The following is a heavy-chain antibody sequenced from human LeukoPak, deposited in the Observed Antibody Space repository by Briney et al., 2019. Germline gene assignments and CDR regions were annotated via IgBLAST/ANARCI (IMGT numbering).Heavy chain of an antibody. Sequence: GGSLRLSCAASGFTFSSYSMNWVRQAPGKGLEWVSSISSSSSYIYYADSVKGRFTISRDNAKNSLYLQMNSLRAEDTAVYYCASGLRFLEWPYPDAFDIWGQGTMVTVSS. J-gene: IGHJ3*02. CDR3: ASGLRFLEWPYPDAFDI. CDR2: ISSSSSYI. D-gene: IGHD3-3*01. CDR1: GFTFSSYS. V-gene: IGHV3-21*01.